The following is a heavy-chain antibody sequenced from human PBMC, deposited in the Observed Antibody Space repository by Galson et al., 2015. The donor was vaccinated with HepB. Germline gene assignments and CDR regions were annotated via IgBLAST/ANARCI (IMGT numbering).Heavy chain of an antibody. V-gene: IGHV1-46*01. J-gene: IGHJ4*02. CDR1: GSTFTSYY. Sequence: SVKVSCKASGSTFTSYYIHWVRQAPGQGLEWMGIINPSGGTTTDAQKFQGRVTMTRDTSTSTVYMELSSLRSEDTALYYCARDGIPESAYDRWGYFEYWGQGTLVTVSS. CDR2: INPSGGTT. D-gene: IGHD5-12*01. CDR3: ARDGIPESAYDRWGYFEY.